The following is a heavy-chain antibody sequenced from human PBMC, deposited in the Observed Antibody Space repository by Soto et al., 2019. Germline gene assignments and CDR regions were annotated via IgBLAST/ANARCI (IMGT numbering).Heavy chain of an antibody. CDR1: GGTFSSYA. J-gene: IGHJ4*02. V-gene: IGHV1-69*13. Sequence: SVKVSFKASGGTFSSYAISWVRQAPGQGLEWMGGIIPIFGTANYAQKFQGRVTITADESTSTAYMELSSLRSEDTAVYYCVLQLWPQGQVDYWGQGTLVTVYS. CDR2: IIPIFGTA. D-gene: IGHD5-18*01. CDR3: VLQLWPQGQVDY.